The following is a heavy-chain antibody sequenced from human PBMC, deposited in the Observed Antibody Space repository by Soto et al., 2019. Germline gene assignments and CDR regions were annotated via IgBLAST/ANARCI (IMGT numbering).Heavy chain of an antibody. CDR1: GFTFSSYS. V-gene: IGHV3-48*02. CDR3: ARDPLNFYYYGMDV. J-gene: IGHJ6*02. CDR2: ISSSSSTI. D-gene: IGHD3-3*01. Sequence: VQLVESGGGLVQPGGSLRLSCAASGFTFSSYSMNWVRQAPGKGLEWVSYISSSSSTIYYADSVKGRFTISRDNAKNSLYLQMNSLRDEDTAVYYCARDPLNFYYYGMDVWGQGTTVTVSS.